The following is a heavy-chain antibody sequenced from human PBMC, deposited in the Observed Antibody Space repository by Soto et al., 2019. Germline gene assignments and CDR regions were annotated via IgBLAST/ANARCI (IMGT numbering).Heavy chain of an antibody. CDR1: RYTFSIYA. V-gene: IGHV1-69*06. CDR2: IIPIFGTA. CDR3: ATCLSTSCYKAYNWFDP. D-gene: IGHD2-2*02. J-gene: IGHJ5*02. Sequence: SVKVSCKASRYTFSIYAVSWVRQAPGQGLEWMGGIIPIFGTAIYAQKFPGRVTMTEDTSTETAYMELSSLRSEETAGYYCATCLSTSCYKAYNWFDPWRQGTLVTVSS.